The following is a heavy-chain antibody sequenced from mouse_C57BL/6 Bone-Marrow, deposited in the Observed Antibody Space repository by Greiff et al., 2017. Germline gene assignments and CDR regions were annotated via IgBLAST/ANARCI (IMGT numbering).Heavy chain of an antibody. CDR1: GFTFSSYA. V-gene: IGHV5-4*03. CDR2: ISDGGSYT. CDR3: ARGDGYYDYFDY. D-gene: IGHD2-3*01. J-gene: IGHJ2*01. Sequence: DVKLVESGGGLVKPGGSLKLSCAASGFTFSSYAMSWVRQTPEKRLEWVATISDGGSYTYYPDNVRGRFTISRDNAKNNLYLQMSHLKSEDTAMYYCARGDGYYDYFDYWGQGTTLTVSS.